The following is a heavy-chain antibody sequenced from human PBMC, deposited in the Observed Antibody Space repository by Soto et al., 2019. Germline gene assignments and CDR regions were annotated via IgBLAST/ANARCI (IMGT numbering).Heavy chain of an antibody. Sequence: GGSLRLSCATSGFTFSDHAIHWGRQAPGEGLEWVSGIRGDLVTTPYADSVKGRFTISRDNSKNTLYLQMNSLRAEDTAIYYCVKEGKMGVEGFDFWGQGTLVTVSS. V-gene: IGHV3-23*01. CDR3: VKEGKMGVEGFDF. CDR2: IRGDLVTT. D-gene: IGHD1-26*01. J-gene: IGHJ4*02. CDR1: GFTFSDHA.